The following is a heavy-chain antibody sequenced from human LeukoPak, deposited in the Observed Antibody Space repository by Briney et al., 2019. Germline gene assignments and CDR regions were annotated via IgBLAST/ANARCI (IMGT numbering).Heavy chain of an antibody. D-gene: IGHD1-7*01. CDR3: ARDGLTGTTGDWFDP. CDR1: GYTFTSYG. J-gene: IGHJ5*02. V-gene: IGHV1-18*01. Sequence: ASVKVSCKASGYTFTSYGISWVRQAPGQGLEWMGWISAYNGNTNYAQKLQGRVTMTTDTSTSTAYMELRSLRSDDTAVYYCARDGLTGTTGDWFDPWGQGTLVAVSS. CDR2: ISAYNGNT.